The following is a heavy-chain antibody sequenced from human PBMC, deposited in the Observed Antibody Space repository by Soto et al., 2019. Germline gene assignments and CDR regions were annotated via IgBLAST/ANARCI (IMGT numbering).Heavy chain of an antibody. Sequence: GASVKVSCKSSGYRFETYAMNWVRQAPGQGLEWMGWTSSYNTDTFYADKFQDRVSMTTDTSTGTAYMELRSLSSDDTAVYYCARGHGVIIGAMDVLGQGTAVTVS. J-gene: IGHJ6*02. V-gene: IGHV1-18*01. CDR2: TSSYNTDT. CDR3: ARGHGVIIGAMDV. D-gene: IGHD3-3*01. CDR1: GYRFETYA.